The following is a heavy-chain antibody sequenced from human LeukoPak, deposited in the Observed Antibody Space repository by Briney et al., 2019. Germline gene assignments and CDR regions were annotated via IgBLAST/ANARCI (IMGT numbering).Heavy chain of an antibody. J-gene: IGHJ5*02. Sequence: PSETLSLTCTVSRYSISLGYYWGWFRQPPGKGLEWIGSIYHSGGTDYNPSLKNRVTISVDTSKNQFSLKLSSVTAADTAVYYCARGASEDIVVVPAAIRGVRWFDPWGQGTLVTVSS. CDR3: ARGASEDIVVVPAAIRGVRWFDP. V-gene: IGHV4-38-2*02. CDR2: IYHSGGT. D-gene: IGHD2-2*01. CDR1: RYSISLGYY.